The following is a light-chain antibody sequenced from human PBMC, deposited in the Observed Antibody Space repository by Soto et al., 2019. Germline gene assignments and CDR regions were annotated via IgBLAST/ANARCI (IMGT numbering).Light chain of an antibody. Sequence: EIVMTQSPATLSVSPGERATLSCRASQSVSSNLAWYQQKPGQAPTLLIHGASARAPGIPARFSGSGSGTEFTLTISSLQSEDFAVYYCQHYNNWPFTFGQGTKLEIK. J-gene: IGKJ2*01. CDR2: GAS. CDR1: QSVSSN. CDR3: QHYNNWPFT. V-gene: IGKV3-15*01.